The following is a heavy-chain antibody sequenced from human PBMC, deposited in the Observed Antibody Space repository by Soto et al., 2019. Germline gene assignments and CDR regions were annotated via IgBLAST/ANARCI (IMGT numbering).Heavy chain of an antibody. D-gene: IGHD3-10*01. Sequence: GPPVKVSCKASGGTFSSYAISWVRQAPGQGLEWMGGIIPIFGTANYAQKFQGRVTITADESTSTAYMELSSLRSEDTAVYYCASQGGGVRGVIGSHNWFDPWGQGTLVTVSS. CDR3: ASQGGGVRGVIGSHNWFDP. V-gene: IGHV1-69*13. CDR1: GGTFSSYA. J-gene: IGHJ5*02. CDR2: IIPIFGTA.